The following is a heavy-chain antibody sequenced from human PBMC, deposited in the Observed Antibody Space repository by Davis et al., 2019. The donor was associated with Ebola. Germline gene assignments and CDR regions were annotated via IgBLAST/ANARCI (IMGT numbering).Heavy chain of an antibody. Sequence: ASVKVSCKASGGTFSSYAISWVRQAPGQGLEWMGWISAYNGNTNYAQKLQGRVTMTTDTSTSTAYMELRSLRSDDTAVYYCARGKGISVAGIHYYYYYGMDVWGQGTTVTVSS. J-gene: IGHJ6*02. D-gene: IGHD6-19*01. V-gene: IGHV1-18*01. CDR2: ISAYNGNT. CDR3: ARGKGISVAGIHYYYYYGMDV. CDR1: GGTFSSYA.